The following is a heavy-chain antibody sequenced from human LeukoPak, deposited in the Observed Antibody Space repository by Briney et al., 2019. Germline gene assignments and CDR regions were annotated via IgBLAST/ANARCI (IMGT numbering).Heavy chain of an antibody. CDR1: GFTFSSYW. D-gene: IGHD3-10*01. Sequence: TGGSLRLSCAASGFTFSSYWMRWVRQAPGKGLEWVANIKQAGSETYYVDSVKGRFTISRDNAKNSLYLQMNSLRAEDTAVYYCARDSRYGSYWGQGTLVTVSS. CDR3: ARDSRYGSY. CDR2: IKQAGSET. V-gene: IGHV3-7*01. J-gene: IGHJ4*02.